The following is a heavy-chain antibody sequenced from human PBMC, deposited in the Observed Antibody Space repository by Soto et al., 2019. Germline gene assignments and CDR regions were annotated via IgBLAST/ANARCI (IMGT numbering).Heavy chain of an antibody. V-gene: IGHV4-59*01. CDR2: IYYSGST. CDR1: GDSINYYY. D-gene: IGHD2-15*01. J-gene: IGHJ4*02. Sequence: SETLSLTCTVSGDSINYYYWTWIRQPPGKGLEWIGNIYYSGSTTYSPSLKSRVTISVDTSRNQFSLKLSSVTAADTAVYYCARGDNLLDYWGQGTLVTVSS. CDR3: ARGDNLLDY.